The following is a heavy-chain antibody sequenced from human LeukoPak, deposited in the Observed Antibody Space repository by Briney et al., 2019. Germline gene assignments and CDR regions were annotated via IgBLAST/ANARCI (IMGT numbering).Heavy chain of an antibody. V-gene: IGHV3-30*18. CDR1: GFTFSSYG. Sequence: GGSLRLSCAASGFTFSSYGMHWVRQAPGKGLEWVAVISYDGSNKYYADSVKGRFTISRDNSKNTLYLQMNSLRAEDTAVYYCAKDGSYSSSMDYWGQGTLVTISS. CDR2: ISYDGSNK. CDR3: AKDGSYSSSMDY. D-gene: IGHD6-6*01. J-gene: IGHJ4*02.